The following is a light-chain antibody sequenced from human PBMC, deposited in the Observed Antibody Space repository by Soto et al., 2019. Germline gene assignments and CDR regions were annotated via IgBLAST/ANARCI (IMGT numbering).Light chain of an antibody. CDR1: SSDVGTFNL. CDR2: EGT. CDR3: CSYAGTRTKWF. Sequence: QSVLTQPASVSGFLGQSITMSCTGSSSDVGTFNLVSWFQQHPGKAPKLLIFEGTKRPSGVSDRFSGSKSGNTASLTISGLPAEDEADYHCCSYAGTRTKWFFGAGTKLTVL. V-gene: IGLV2-23*01. J-gene: IGLJ1*01.